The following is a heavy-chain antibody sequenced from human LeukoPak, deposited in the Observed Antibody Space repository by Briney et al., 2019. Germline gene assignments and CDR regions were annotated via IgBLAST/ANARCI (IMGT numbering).Heavy chain of an antibody. CDR1: GFTFSSYA. D-gene: IGHD2-15*01. CDR3: PSGGADY. Sequence: GGSLRLSCAASGFTFSSYAMSWVHQAPGKALEWVSAITASGGSTYYADSVKGRFTISRDNSKNTLYLQMNRLRAEDAAVYYCPSGGADYWGQGTLVTVSS. CDR2: ITASGGST. J-gene: IGHJ4*02. V-gene: IGHV3-23*01.